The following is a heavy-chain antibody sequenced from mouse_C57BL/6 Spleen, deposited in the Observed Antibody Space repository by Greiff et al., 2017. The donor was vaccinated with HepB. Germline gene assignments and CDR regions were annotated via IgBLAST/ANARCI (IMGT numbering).Heavy chain of an antibody. D-gene: IGHD1-1*01. CDR1: GYTFTSYW. V-gene: IGHV1-72*01. Sequence: QVQLKQPGAELVKPGASVKLSCKASGYTFTSYWMHWVKQRPGRGLEWIGRIDPNSGGTKYNEKFKSKATLTVDKPSSTAYMQLSSLTSEDSAVYYCARSPFITTVVDWYFDVWGTGTTVTVSS. J-gene: IGHJ1*03. CDR2: IDPNSGGT. CDR3: ARSPFITTVVDWYFDV.